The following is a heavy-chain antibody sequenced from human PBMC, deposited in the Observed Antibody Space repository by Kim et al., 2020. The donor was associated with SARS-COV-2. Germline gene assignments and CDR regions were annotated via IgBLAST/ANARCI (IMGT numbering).Heavy chain of an antibody. Sequence: SETLSLTCTVSGGSISSYYWSWIRQPPGKGLEWIGYIYYSGSTNYNPSLKSRVTISVDTSKNQFSLKLSSVTAADTAVYYCARPAGSGSHDAFDIWGQGTMVTVSS. CDR2: IYYSGST. CDR3: ARPAGSGSHDAFDI. D-gene: IGHD3-10*01. V-gene: IGHV4-59*08. CDR1: GGSISSYY. J-gene: IGHJ3*02.